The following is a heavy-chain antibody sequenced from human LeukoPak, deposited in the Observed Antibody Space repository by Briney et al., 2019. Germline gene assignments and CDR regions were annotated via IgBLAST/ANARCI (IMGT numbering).Heavy chain of an antibody. CDR2: IYYTGNT. V-gene: IGHV4-59*12. D-gene: IGHD6-19*01. J-gene: IGHJ6*03. CDR3: AVSSGWYFHYYYMDV. Sequence: SETLSLTCTVSGDSISSYYWSWIRQPPGKGLEWIGYIYYTGNTNYNPSLKSRVTISVDTSKNRFSLKLSSVTAADTAVYYCAVSSGWYFHYYYMDVWGKGTTVTVSS. CDR1: GDSISSYY.